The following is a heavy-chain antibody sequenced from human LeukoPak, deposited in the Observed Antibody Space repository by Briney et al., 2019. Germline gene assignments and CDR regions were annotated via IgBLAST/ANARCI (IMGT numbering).Heavy chain of an antibody. Sequence: ASVTVSCKASGYTFTSYGISWVRQAPGQGLEWMGWISAYNGNTNYAQKLQGRVTMTTDTSTSTAYMELRSLRSDDTAVYYCARDEGRDGYSLYSWFDPWGQGTLVTVSS. CDR1: GYTFTSYG. V-gene: IGHV1-18*01. CDR2: ISAYNGNT. D-gene: IGHD5-24*01. CDR3: ARDEGRDGYSLYSWFDP. J-gene: IGHJ5*02.